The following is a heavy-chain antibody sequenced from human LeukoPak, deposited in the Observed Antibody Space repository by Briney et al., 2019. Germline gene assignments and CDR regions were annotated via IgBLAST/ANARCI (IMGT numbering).Heavy chain of an antibody. V-gene: IGHV3-43*02. J-gene: IGHJ4*02. D-gene: IGHD3-22*01. Sequence: PGGSLRLSCAASGFTFDDYAMHWVRQAPGKGLEWVSLISGDGGSTYYADSVKGRFTISRDNSKNSLYLQMNSLRTEDTALYYRAKDYITYYYDSSGYSHFDYWGQGTLVTVSS. CDR1: GFTFDDYA. CDR3: AKDYITYYYDSSGYSHFDY. CDR2: ISGDGGST.